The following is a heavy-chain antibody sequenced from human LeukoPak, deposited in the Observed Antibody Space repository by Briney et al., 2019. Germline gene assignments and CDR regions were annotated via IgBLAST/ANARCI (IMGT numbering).Heavy chain of an antibody. D-gene: IGHD3-22*01. CDR1: GGSISSGGYY. CDR2: ISYSGST. J-gene: IGHJ5*02. V-gene: IGHV4-31*03. Sequence: SETLSLTCTVSGGSISSGGYYWSWIRQYPGRGLEWIGYISYSGSTYYNPSLRSRVTISEDTSKNQFSLKLTSVTAADTAVYYCARDRDYDSSGYYSDPLGWFDPWGQGTLVTVSS. CDR3: ARDRDYDSSGYYSDPLGWFDP.